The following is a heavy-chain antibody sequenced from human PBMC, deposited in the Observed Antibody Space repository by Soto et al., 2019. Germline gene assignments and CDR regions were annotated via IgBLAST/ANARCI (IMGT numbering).Heavy chain of an antibody. D-gene: IGHD3-10*01. CDR1: EGTFNSYT. CDR2: VIPILGMA. CDR3: ATNYGSGSTHFDY. V-gene: IGHV1-69*02. Sequence: QVQLVQSGAEVKKPGSSVKVSCTASEGTFNSYTISWVRQAPGQGLEWMGRVIPILGMADFAQRFQGRVMTTADKSTSTAYMMLSSLRSDDTAIYYCATNYGSGSTHFDYWGQGTQVTVSS. J-gene: IGHJ4*02.